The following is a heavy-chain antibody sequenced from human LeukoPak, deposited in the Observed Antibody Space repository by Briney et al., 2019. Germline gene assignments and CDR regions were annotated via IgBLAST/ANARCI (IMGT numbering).Heavy chain of an antibody. J-gene: IGHJ4*02. CDR2: ISWNSGII. V-gene: IGHV3-9*01. Sequence: GGSLRLSCAVSGFTFDDYAMHWVRQAPGKGLEWVSGISWNSGIIGYADSVKGRFTTSRDNAKNSLYLQMNSLRPEDTALYYCTKDSVAMVTTSDYWGQGTLVTVSS. CDR1: GFTFDDYA. CDR3: TKDSVAMVTTSDY. D-gene: IGHD5-18*01.